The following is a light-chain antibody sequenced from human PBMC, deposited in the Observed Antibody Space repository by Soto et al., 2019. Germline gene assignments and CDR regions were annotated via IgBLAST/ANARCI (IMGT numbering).Light chain of an antibody. CDR3: QQYNSYWT. Sequence: DIQMTQSPPSVSASVGDRVTITCRASQDVGKWLAWYQQKPGKAPTLLIHGASSLQSGVPSRFSGSGSGTEFTLTISSLQPDDFATYYCQQYNSYWTFGQGTKVDIK. CDR1: QDVGKW. V-gene: IGKV1D-16*01. CDR2: GAS. J-gene: IGKJ1*01.